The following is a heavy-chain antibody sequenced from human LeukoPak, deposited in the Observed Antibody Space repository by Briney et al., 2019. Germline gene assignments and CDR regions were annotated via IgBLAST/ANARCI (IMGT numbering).Heavy chain of an antibody. V-gene: IGHV4-34*01. CDR2: INHSGST. CDR3: ARAPRRTKYSSGWYNWFDP. Sequence: SATLSLPCAVYGGSFSGYYWSWIRQPPGKGLEWIGEINHSGSTNYNPSRKSRVTISVDTTKNQFSLKLSSVTAADTAVYYCARAPRRTKYSSGWYNWFDPWGQGTLVTVSS. J-gene: IGHJ5*02. D-gene: IGHD6-19*01. CDR1: GGSFSGYY.